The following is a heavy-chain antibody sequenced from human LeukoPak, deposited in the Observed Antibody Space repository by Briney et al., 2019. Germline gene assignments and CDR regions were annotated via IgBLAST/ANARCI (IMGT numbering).Heavy chain of an antibody. Sequence: EASVKVSCKASGYTFTSYYMHWVRQAPGQGLEWMGIINPSGGSTSYAQKFQGRVTMTRDTSTSTVYMELSSLRSEDTAVYYCARDNQDIVVVPAASHFDYWGQGTLVTVSS. J-gene: IGHJ4*02. CDR2: INPSGGST. CDR1: GYTFTSYY. D-gene: IGHD2-2*01. CDR3: ARDNQDIVVVPAASHFDY. V-gene: IGHV1-46*01.